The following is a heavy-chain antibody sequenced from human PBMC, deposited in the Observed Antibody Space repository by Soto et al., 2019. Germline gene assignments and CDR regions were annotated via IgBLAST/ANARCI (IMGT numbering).Heavy chain of an antibody. CDR2: IYWADDK. V-gene: IGHV2-5*02. CDR3: AHSLGFKLLDP. Sequence: QITLKESGPTLVKPTQTLTLTCTFSGFSLSTSGVGVGWIRQPPGKALEWLALIYWADDKRYSPSRKSRLTITNETSKNQLVLTMTNMDPVDTATYYCAHSLGFKLLDPWGQGTLVTVSS. CDR1: GFSLSTSGVG. J-gene: IGHJ5*02. D-gene: IGHD2-15*01.